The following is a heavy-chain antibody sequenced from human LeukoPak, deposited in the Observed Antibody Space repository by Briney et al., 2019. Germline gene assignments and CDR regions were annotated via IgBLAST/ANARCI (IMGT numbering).Heavy chain of an antibody. CDR2: IYPGDSDT. J-gene: IGHJ3*01. D-gene: IGHD6-13*01. V-gene: IGHV5-51*01. CDR1: GYRFDIYW. CDR3: ARRRLEQQSIRAGIDAFDV. Sequence: GESLKISCHGSGYRFDIYWIAWVRPVPGKGLEFIGFIYPGDSDTRYSPSFQGQVTMAADKSISTAYLQWNSLKASDTAIYYCARRRLEQQSIRAGIDAFDVWGQGTVVTVSA.